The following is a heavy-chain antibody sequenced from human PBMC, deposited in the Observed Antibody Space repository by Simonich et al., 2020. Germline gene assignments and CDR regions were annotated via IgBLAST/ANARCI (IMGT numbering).Heavy chain of an antibody. Sequence: EVQLVESGGGLVQPGGSLRLSCAASGFTFSSYGMSWVRQAPGKGRGWVANIKQDGSEKYYVDSVKGRFTISRDNAKNSLYLQMNSLRAEDTAVYYCARFRGRYFDWLFDYWGQGTLVTVSS. CDR1: GFTFSSYG. J-gene: IGHJ4*02. CDR3: ARFRGRYFDWLFDY. D-gene: IGHD3-9*01. CDR2: IKQDGSEK. V-gene: IGHV3-7*01.